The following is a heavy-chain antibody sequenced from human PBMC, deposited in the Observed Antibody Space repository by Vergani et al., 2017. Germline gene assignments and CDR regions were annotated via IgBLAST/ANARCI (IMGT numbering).Heavy chain of an antibody. CDR1: GYTFTSYY. Sequence: QVQLVQSGAEVKKPGASVKVSCKASGYTFTSYYMHWVRQAPGQGLEWMGIINPSGGSTSYAQKFQGRVTITADKSTSTAYMELSSLRSEDTAVYYCARDKGWGAFDIWGQGTMVTVSS. V-gene: IGHV1-46*01. D-gene: IGHD6-19*01. J-gene: IGHJ3*02. CDR3: ARDKGWGAFDI. CDR2: INPSGGST.